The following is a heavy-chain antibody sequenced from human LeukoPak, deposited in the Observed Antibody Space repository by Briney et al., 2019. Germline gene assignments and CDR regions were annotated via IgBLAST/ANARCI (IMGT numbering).Heavy chain of an antibody. V-gene: IGHV3-15*07. CDR1: GFTFSNAW. J-gene: IGHJ4*02. Sequence: PGGSLRLSCAASGFTFSNAWMNWVRQAPGKGLEWVGRIKSKTDGGTTDYAAPVKGRFTISRDDSKNTLYLQMNSLKTEDTAVYYCTTASGVTYYYDSSGYYYYYWGQGTLVTVSS. CDR2: IKSKTDGGTT. CDR3: TTASGVTYYYDSSGYYYYY. D-gene: IGHD3-22*01.